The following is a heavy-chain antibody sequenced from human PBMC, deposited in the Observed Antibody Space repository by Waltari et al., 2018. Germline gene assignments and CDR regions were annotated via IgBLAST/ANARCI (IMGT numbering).Heavy chain of an antibody. D-gene: IGHD2-15*01. Sequence: QVQLVQSGAEVKKPGASVKVSCKASGYTFTAYYIHWVRQAPGQGLEWMGWINPNSGGTNYAQKFQGRVTMTRDTSISTAYMELSRLTSDDTAVYYCARDPGSIVVVVAATYFDYWGQGTLVTVSS. V-gene: IGHV1-2*02. CDR2: INPNSGGT. J-gene: IGHJ4*02. CDR3: ARDPGSIVVVVAATYFDY. CDR1: GYTFTAYY.